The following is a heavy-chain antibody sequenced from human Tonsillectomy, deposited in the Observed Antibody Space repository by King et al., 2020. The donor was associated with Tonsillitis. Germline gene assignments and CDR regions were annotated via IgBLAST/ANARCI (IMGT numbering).Heavy chain of an antibody. CDR1: GFTFSSYS. D-gene: IGHD2-2*01. CDR3: AKHAGVVPAATHYFDY. J-gene: IGHJ4*02. V-gene: IGHV3-23*04. Sequence: VQLVESGGGLVQPGGSLRLSCAASGFTFSSYSMNWVRQAPGKGLEWVSGIGGSAGSTYYADSVKGRFTISRDNSKNTLYLQINSLRAEDTAVYYCAKHAGVVPAATHYFDYWGQGTLVTVSS. CDR2: IGGSAGST.